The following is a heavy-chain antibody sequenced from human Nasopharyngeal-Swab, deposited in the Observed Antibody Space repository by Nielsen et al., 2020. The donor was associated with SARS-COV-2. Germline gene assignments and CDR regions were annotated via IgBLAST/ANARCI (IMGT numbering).Heavy chain of an antibody. V-gene: IGHV4-34*01. CDR1: GGSFSGYY. CDR3: ARGHDYGDYATYDY. J-gene: IGHJ4*02. CDR2: INHSGST. Sequence: GSLRLSCAVYGGSFSGYYWSWTRQPPGKGLEWIGEINHSGSTNYNPSLKSRVTISVDTSKNQFSLKLSSVTAADTAVYYCARGHDYGDYATYDYWGQGTLVTVSS. D-gene: IGHD4-17*01.